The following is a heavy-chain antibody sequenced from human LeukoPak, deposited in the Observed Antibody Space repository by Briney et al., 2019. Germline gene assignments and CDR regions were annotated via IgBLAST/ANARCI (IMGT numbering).Heavy chain of an antibody. D-gene: IGHD4-17*01. CDR2: VSYDGSNK. Sequence: GGSLRLSCAASGFTFSRYAMHWVRQAPGKGLQWVAVVSYDGSNKYYADSVKGRFTTSRDNSKNTLYLQMNSLRAEDTAVYYCAADSYGDYDLYYYFDYWGQGTLVTVSS. V-gene: IGHV3-30-3*01. CDR1: GFTFSRYA. J-gene: IGHJ4*02. CDR3: AADSYGDYDLYYYFDY.